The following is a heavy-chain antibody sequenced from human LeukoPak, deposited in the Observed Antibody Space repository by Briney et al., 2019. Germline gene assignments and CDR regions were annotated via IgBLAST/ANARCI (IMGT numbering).Heavy chain of an antibody. J-gene: IGHJ4*02. CDR2: IYYSGST. CDR1: GGSISSSSYY. D-gene: IGHD6-19*01. CDR3: FMGGSGGRAPNDY. Sequence: SETLSLTCTVSGGSISSSSYYWGWIRQPPGKGLEWIGSIYYSGSTYYNPSLKSRVTISVDTSKNQFSLKLSSVTAADTAVYYCFMGGSGGRAPNDYWGQGTLVTVSS. V-gene: IGHV4-39*01.